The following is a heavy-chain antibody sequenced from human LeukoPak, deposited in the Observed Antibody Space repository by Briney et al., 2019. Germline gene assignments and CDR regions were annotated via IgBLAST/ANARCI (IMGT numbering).Heavy chain of an antibody. J-gene: IGHJ4*02. V-gene: IGHV4-59*01. CDR2: IYYSGST. CDR1: GGSISSYC. D-gene: IGHD6-13*01. CDR3: ARTAAAAGTTDY. Sequence: SETLSLTGTVSGGSISSYCWSWIRQPPGKGLEWIGYIYYSGSTNYNPSLKSRVTISVDPSKNQFSLKLSSVTAADTAVYYCARTAAAAGTTDYWGQGTLVTVFS.